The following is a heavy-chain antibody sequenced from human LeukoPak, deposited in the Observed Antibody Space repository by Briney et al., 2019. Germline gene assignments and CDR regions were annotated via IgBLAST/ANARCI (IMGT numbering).Heavy chain of an antibody. J-gene: IGHJ5*02. D-gene: IGHD2-2*01. CDR3: ARRLTQYDCFDP. CDR2: SYYRSTWYN. CDR1: GDSVSSNSGT. Sequence: SQTLSLTCAISGDSVSSNSGTWNWIRQSPSRGLEWLGRSYYRSTWYNDYAVSVRGRITVNPDTSKNQFSLHLNSVTPEDTAVYYCARRLTQYDCFDPWGQGILVTVSS. V-gene: IGHV6-1*01.